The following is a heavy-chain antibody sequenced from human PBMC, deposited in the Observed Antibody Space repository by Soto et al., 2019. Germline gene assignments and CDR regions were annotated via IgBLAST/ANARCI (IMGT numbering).Heavy chain of an antibody. CDR2: ISSSSSYI. CDR3: ARVPRSDYGGNLV. J-gene: IGHJ4*02. Sequence: PGGSLRLSCAASGFTFSSCSMNWVRQAPGKGLEWVSSISSSSSYIYYADSVKGRFTISRDNAKNSLYLQMNSLRAEDTAVYYCARVPRSDYGGNLVWGQGTLVTVSS. D-gene: IGHD4-17*01. V-gene: IGHV3-21*01. CDR1: GFTFSSCS.